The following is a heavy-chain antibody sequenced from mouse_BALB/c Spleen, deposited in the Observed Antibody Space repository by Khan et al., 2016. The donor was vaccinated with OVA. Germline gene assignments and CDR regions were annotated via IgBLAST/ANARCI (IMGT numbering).Heavy chain of an antibody. CDR3: TRDRIDY. J-gene: IGHJ2*01. CDR1: GYTFTTYW. V-gene: IGHV1-7*01. CDR2: INPTSGYT. Sequence: VQLQQSGAELAKPGASVKMSCKASGYTFTTYWMHWVKQRPGQGLEWIGYINPTSGYTDSNEKFKEKATLSADNSSSTAYMQLSSLTSEDSASYYCTRDRIDYWGQGTTLTVSS.